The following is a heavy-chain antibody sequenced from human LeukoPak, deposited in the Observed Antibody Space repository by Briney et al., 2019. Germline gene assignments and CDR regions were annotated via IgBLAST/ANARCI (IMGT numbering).Heavy chain of an antibody. J-gene: IGHJ6*02. CDR2: ISYDGRNK. CDR3: AKDLYSGYSYGYLGRDYYGMDV. D-gene: IGHD5-18*01. Sequence: GRSLRLSCAASGFTFSSYGMHWVRQAPGKGLEWVAVISYDGRNKYYADSVKGRFTISRDNSKNTLYLQMNSLRAEDTAVYYCAKDLYSGYSYGYLGRDYYGMDVWGQGTTVTVSS. CDR1: GFTFSSYG. V-gene: IGHV3-30*18.